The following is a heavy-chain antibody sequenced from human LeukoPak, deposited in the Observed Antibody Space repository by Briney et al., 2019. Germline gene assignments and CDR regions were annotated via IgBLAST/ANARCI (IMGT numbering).Heavy chain of an antibody. Sequence: GGFLRLSCAASGFTFDDYAMHWVRQAPGKGLEWVSGISWNSGSIGYADSVKGRFTISRDNAKNSLYLQMNSLRAEDTAVYYCARDHSGWYYFDYWGQGTLVTVSS. V-gene: IGHV3-9*01. CDR3: ARDHSGWYYFDY. CDR1: GFTFDDYA. CDR2: ISWNSGSI. D-gene: IGHD6-19*01. J-gene: IGHJ4*02.